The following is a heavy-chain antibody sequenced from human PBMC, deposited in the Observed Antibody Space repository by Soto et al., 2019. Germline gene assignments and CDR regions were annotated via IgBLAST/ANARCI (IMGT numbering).Heavy chain of an antibody. CDR1: GFTFSSYS. D-gene: IGHD3-10*01. Sequence: PGGSLRLSCAASGFTFSSYSMNWVRQAPGKGLEWVSSISSSSSYIYYADSVKGRFTISRDNSKNTLYLQMNSLRAEDTAVYYCAKGTYYYGSAPYYFDYWGQGTLVTVSS. J-gene: IGHJ4*02. V-gene: IGHV3-21*04. CDR3: AKGTYYYGSAPYYFDY. CDR2: ISSSSSYI.